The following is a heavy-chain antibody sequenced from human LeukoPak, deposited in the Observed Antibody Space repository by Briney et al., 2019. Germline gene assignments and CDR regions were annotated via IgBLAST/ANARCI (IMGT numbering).Heavy chain of an antibody. Sequence: GGFLRLSCAASGLTVSSNYMSWVRQAPGKGLEWVSVIYSGGSTYYADSVKGRFTISRDNSKNTLYLQMNSLRAEDTAVYYCARGGYGGNSDYWGQGTLVTVSS. V-gene: IGHV3-66*01. CDR3: ARGGYGGNSDY. J-gene: IGHJ4*02. CDR1: GLTVSSNY. D-gene: IGHD4-17*01. CDR2: IYSGGST.